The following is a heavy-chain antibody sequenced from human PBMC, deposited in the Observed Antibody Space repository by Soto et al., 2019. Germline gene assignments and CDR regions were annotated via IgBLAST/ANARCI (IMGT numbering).Heavy chain of an antibody. V-gene: IGHV3-33*01. CDR2: IWYDGSNI. D-gene: IGHD4-17*01. CDR1: GFIFSSYG. Sequence: QVQLVESGGGVVQPGRSLRLSCAASGFIFSSYGMHWVRQAPGKGLEWVAVIWYDGSNIYYSDSVKGRFTISRDNSKKTLYLQMNSLRGEDTAVYYCVRGGRHYDDSPRLFDYWGQGTLVTVSS. J-gene: IGHJ4*02. CDR3: VRGGRHYDDSPRLFDY.